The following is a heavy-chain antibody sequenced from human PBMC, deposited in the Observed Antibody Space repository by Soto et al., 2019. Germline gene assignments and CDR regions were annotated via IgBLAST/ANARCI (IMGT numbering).Heavy chain of an antibody. CDR2: INPNSGGT. V-gene: IGHV1-2*04. CDR1: GYTFTGYY. D-gene: IGHD3-10*01. CDR3: ARDARGDEAPMDY. J-gene: IGHJ4*02. Sequence: QVQLVQSGAEVKKPGASVKVSCKASGYTFTGYYMHWVRKAPGQGLERMGWINPNSGGTNYAQKFQGWVTMTRETSIRTAYMELSRLRSDDTAVYYCARDARGDEAPMDYWGQGTLVTVSS.